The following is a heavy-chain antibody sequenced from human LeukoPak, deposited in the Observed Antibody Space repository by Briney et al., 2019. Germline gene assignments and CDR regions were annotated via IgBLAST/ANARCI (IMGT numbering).Heavy chain of an antibody. D-gene: IGHD3-22*01. CDR2: FYTSEST. CDR3: ARDQTSEYSSGPFFDY. V-gene: IGHV4-4*07. J-gene: IGHJ4*02. Sequence: SETLSLTCTVSGGSISSYYWSWIRQPAGQGLEWIGRFYTSESTNYNPSLKSRVTMSVDTSKNQFSLKLSSVTAADTAVYYCARDQTSEYSSGPFFDYWGQGTLVTVSS. CDR1: GGSISSYY.